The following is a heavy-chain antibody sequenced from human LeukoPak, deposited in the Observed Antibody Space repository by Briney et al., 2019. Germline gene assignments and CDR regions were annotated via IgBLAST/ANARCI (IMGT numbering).Heavy chain of an antibody. CDR1: GGSLSSYY. CDR3: ARGRGRFDP. J-gene: IGHJ5*02. V-gene: IGHV4-59*01. D-gene: IGHD3-10*01. CDR2: IYYSGST. Sequence: SETLSLTCTVSGGSLSSYYWSWIRQPPGKGLEWIGYIYYSGSTNYNPSLKSRVTISVDTSKNQFSLKLSSVTAADTAVYYCARGRGRFDPWGQGTLVTVSS.